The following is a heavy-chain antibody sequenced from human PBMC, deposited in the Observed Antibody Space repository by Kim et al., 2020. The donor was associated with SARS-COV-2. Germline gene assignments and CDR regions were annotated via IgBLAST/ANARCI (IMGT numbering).Heavy chain of an antibody. V-gene: IGHV3-74*01. CDR2: IKYDGTIT. J-gene: IGHJ6*02. Sequence: GGSLRLSCAASGFPFSTYWMHWVRQYPGEGLVWVSRIKYDGTITNYADSVKGRFTTSRDNAKNTLYLQLDSLGVEDTAVYYCARAGDGEGYCSGGSCSPLEGYYYGMDVWGQGTTVTVSS. CDR1: GFPFSTYW. D-gene: IGHD2-15*01. CDR3: ARAGDGEGYCSGGSCSPLEGYYYGMDV.